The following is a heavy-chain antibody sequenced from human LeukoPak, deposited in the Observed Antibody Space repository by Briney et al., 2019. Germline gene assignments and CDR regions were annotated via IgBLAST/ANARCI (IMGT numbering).Heavy chain of an antibody. V-gene: IGHV3-23*01. Sequence: GGTLRLSCAASGFTFSSYGMSWVRQAPGKGLEWVSAISGSGGSTYYADSVKGRFTISRDNSKNTLYLQMNRLRAEDTAVYYCAKSNGYGLVDIWGQGTMVTVSS. J-gene: IGHJ3*02. D-gene: IGHD3-10*01. CDR1: GFTFSSYG. CDR2: ISGSGGST. CDR3: AKSNGYGLVDI.